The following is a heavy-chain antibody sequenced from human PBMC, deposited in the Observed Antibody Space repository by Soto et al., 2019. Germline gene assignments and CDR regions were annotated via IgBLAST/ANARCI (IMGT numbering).Heavy chain of an antibody. CDR2: LYATGTT. Sequence: SETLSLTCTVSGASISGFYWSWIRKSAGTGLEWIGRLYATGTTDYNPSLTRRVMMSVDTSKKQFSLKLRSVTAADTAVYYCVRDGTKTLRDWFDPWGQGISVTVSS. D-gene: IGHD1-1*01. V-gene: IGHV4-4*07. J-gene: IGHJ5*02. CDR3: VRDGTKTLRDWFDP. CDR1: GASISGFY.